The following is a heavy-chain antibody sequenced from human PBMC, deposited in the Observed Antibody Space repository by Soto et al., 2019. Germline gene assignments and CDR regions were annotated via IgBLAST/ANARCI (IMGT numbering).Heavy chain of an antibody. CDR1: GGSFSGYY. J-gene: IGHJ6*01. Sequence: SETLSLTCAVYGGSFSGYYWSWIRQPPGKGLEWIGEINHSGSTNYNPSLKSRVTISVDTSKNQFSLKLSSVTAADTAVYYCARGDMDYDILTGYYAYYYYYGIEVWGQGTTGTVS. V-gene: IGHV4-34*01. D-gene: IGHD3-9*01. CDR3: ARGDMDYDILTGYYAYYYYYGIEV. CDR2: INHSGST.